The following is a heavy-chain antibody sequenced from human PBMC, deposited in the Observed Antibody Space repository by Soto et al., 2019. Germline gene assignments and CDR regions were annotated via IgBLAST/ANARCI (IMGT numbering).Heavy chain of an antibody. V-gene: IGHV3-23*01. CDR2: IGASGGTT. D-gene: IGHD2-15*01. J-gene: IGHJ4*02. Sequence: GGSLRLSCAASGFTFSSYAMSWVRQAPGKGLEWVSSIGASGGTTYYPDSVKGRFTISRDNSKNTLHLQMNSLRVEDTAVYYCARLVVAAGTNYWGPGTLVTVSS. CDR3: ARLVVAAGTNY. CDR1: GFTFSSYA.